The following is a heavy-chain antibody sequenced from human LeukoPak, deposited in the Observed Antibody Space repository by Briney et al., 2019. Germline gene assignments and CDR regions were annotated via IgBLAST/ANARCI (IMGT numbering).Heavy chain of an antibody. CDR3: ARDLWAGYCSSTSCYEDDY. V-gene: IGHV1-18*04. CDR2: ISASNGNT. J-gene: IGHJ4*02. CDR1: GYTFTSYG. D-gene: IGHD2-2*03. Sequence: GASVKVSCKASGYTFTSYGISWVRQAPGQGLEWMGWISASNGNTNYAQKLQGRVTMTTDTSTSTAYMELRSLRSDDTAVYYCARDLWAGYCSSTSCYEDDYWGQGTLVTVSS.